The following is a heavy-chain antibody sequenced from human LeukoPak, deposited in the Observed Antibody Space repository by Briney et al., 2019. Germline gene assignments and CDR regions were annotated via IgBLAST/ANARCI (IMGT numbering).Heavy chain of an antibody. V-gene: IGHV4-34*01. J-gene: IGHJ5*02. CDR3: ARQTPPFRFWSGYYTGGGWFDP. CDR2: INHGGGT. D-gene: IGHD3-3*01. Sequence: SETLSLTCAVYGGSFSGYYWSWIRQPPGRGLEWIGEINHGGGTNYNPSLKSRVTISVDTSKNQFSLKLSSVTAADTAVYYCARQTPPFRFWSGYYTGGGWFDPWGQGTLVTVSS. CDR1: GGSFSGYY.